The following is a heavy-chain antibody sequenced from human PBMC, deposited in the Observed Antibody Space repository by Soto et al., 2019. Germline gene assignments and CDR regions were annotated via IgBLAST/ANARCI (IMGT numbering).Heavy chain of an antibody. CDR3: AKDRMAAAGYYYYGMDV. J-gene: IGHJ6*02. CDR2: ISYDGSNK. Sequence: ESGGGVVQPGRSLRLSCAASGFTFSSYGMHWVRQAPGKGLEWVAVISYDGSNKYYADSVKGRFTISRDNSKNTLYLQMNSLRAEDTAVYYCAKDRMAAAGYYYYGMDVWGQGTTVTVSS. D-gene: IGHD6-13*01. V-gene: IGHV3-30*18. CDR1: GFTFSSYG.